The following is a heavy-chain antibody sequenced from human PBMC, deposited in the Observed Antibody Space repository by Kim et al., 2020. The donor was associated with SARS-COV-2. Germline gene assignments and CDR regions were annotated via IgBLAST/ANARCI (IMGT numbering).Heavy chain of an antibody. CDR1: GFTFSSYW. D-gene: IGHD3-16*02. CDR3: ARDTITFGGVIVGGTFDY. CDR2: IKQDGSEK. Sequence: GGSLRLSCAASGFTFSSYWMSWVRQAPGKGLEWVANIKQDGSEKYYVDSVKGRFTISRDNAKNSLYLQMNSLRAEDTAVYYCARDTITFGGVIVGGTFDYWGQGTLDTVSS. V-gene: IGHV3-7*01. J-gene: IGHJ4*02.